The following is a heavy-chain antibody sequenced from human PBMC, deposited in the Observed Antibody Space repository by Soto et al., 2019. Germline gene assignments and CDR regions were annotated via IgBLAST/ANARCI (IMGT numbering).Heavy chain of an antibody. J-gene: IGHJ4*02. CDR1: GGSISSGSYY. CDR3: AREDRNYYDSSGYYQ. V-gene: IGHV4-31*03. CDR2: IHSGGST. Sequence: QVQLQESGPGLVKPSQTLSLTCTVSGGSISSGSYYWSWIRQHPGKGLEWIGYIHSGGSTNYKSSLKSRVTISKDTPKNQFSLNLGSVTAADTAVYYCAREDRNYYDSSGYYQWGQGTLVTVSS. D-gene: IGHD3-22*01.